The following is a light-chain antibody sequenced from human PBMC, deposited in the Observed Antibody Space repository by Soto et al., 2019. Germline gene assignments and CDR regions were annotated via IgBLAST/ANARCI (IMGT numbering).Light chain of an antibody. J-gene: IGKJ1*01. CDR2: GAS. CDR1: QSFSSN. V-gene: IGKV3-15*01. Sequence: EIVMTQSPATLSVSPGERATLSCRASQSFSSNLAWFQHKPGQAPRLLIYGASTRATGIPARFSGSGSGTEFTLTISSRQSEDFAVYYCQQYNDWPRTFGQGTKVEI. CDR3: QQYNDWPRT.